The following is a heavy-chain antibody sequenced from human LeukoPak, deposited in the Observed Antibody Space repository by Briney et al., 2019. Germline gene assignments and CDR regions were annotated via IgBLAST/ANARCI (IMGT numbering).Heavy chain of an antibody. D-gene: IGHD1-26*01. CDR2: ISGSGGST. V-gene: IGHV3-23*01. Sequence: PGGSLRLSCAASGFSLSNYGMHWVRQAPGKGLEWVSGISGSGGSTYYADSVKGRFTISRDNSKNTLYLQMSSLRAEDTAVYYCAKGRSGSYYTDAFDFWGQGTMVTVSS. CDR1: GFSLSNYG. J-gene: IGHJ3*01. CDR3: AKGRSGSYYTDAFDF.